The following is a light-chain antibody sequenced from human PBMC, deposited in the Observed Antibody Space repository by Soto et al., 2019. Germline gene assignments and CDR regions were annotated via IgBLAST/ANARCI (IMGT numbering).Light chain of an antibody. V-gene: IGKV3-20*01. CDR1: QSVSNNY. J-gene: IGKJ1*01. Sequence: VLTQSPGTLSLSPGERATLSCRASQSVSNNYLAWYQQKPGQAPRLLIYGASNRAAGIPDRFSGSGSGTDFTLTISRLEPEDFAVYYWQQYGSSGTFGQGTKVDI. CDR3: QQYGSSGT. CDR2: GAS.